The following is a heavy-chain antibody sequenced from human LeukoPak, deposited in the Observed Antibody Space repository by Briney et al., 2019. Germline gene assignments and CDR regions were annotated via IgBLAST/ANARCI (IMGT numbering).Heavy chain of an antibody. D-gene: IGHD2-21*01. V-gene: IGHV3-23*01. CDR1: GFTFSSYA. J-gene: IGHJ4*02. Sequence: GGSLRLSCAAPGFTFSSYAMSWVRQAPGKGLDWVSAISGSGGSTYYADSVKGRFTISRDNSKNTLYLQMNSLRAEDTAVYYCAKGWVVIATIDWGQGTLVTVSS. CDR2: ISGSGGST. CDR3: AKGWVVIATID.